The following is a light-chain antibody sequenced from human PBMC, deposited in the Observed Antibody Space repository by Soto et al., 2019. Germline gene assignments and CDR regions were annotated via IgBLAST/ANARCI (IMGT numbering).Light chain of an antibody. J-gene: IGKJ1*01. CDR1: QIIVSAY. V-gene: IGKV3-20*01. CDR3: LHYGRSPS. CDR2: CAS. Sequence: ETTLTQSPDTLYLSPGEGATLSCRASQIIVSAYLAWYLQKPGQAPRLLIFCASTRTTGTPHRFSVIGSGTEFTLTISALESEAVRVYYCLHYGRSPSFGRGTNAEIK.